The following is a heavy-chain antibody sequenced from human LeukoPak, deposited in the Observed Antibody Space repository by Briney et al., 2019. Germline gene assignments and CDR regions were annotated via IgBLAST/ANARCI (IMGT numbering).Heavy chain of an antibody. Sequence: GGSLRLSCAASGFAFSRNDMFWVRQAPGKGLEWVSRISGSSGATYYADSVRGRFTISRDNSKNTVFLQMNSLRAEDTAIYYCAKGGPGALDFWGQGTMVTVSS. V-gene: IGHV3-23*01. CDR2: ISGSSGAT. D-gene: IGHD2-15*01. J-gene: IGHJ3*01. CDR1: GFAFSRND. CDR3: AKGGPGALDF.